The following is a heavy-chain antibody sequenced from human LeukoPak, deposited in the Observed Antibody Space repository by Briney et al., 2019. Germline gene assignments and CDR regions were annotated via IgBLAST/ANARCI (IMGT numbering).Heavy chain of an antibody. CDR1: GFTFSSYG. Sequence: PGGSLRLSCAASGFTFSSYGMHWVRQAPGTGLEWVALIRYDGSKYYADSVKGRFTISGDNSKNTLYLQMNSLRAEDTAVYYCAKDVLGGSGYFLFDSWGRGTLVTVSS. D-gene: IGHD3-3*01. V-gene: IGHV3-30*02. CDR2: IRYDGSK. J-gene: IGHJ4*02. CDR3: AKDVLGGSGYFLFDS.